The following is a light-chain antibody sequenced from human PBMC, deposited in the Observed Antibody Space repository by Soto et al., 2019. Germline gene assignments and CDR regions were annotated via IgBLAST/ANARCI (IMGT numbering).Light chain of an antibody. CDR2: GAS. Sequence: DIEVIQSPSSLSASVGDRVTITCRASLRISKYLNWYQQLPGKAPKLLIYGASSLQSGVPSRFSGSGSGTDFTLTISRXQPEDSATYYCQQSHSTPLIFGGGTKVDIK. J-gene: IGKJ4*01. V-gene: IGKV1-39*01. CDR1: LRISKY. CDR3: QQSHSTPLI.